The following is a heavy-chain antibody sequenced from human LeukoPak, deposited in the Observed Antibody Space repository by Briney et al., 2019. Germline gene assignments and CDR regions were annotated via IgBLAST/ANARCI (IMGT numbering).Heavy chain of an antibody. J-gene: IGHJ6*02. CDR3: ATAASISAPLLYYYYGMDV. D-gene: IGHD6-6*01. V-gene: IGHV1-24*01. CDR2: LDPEDGET. CDR1: VYTLTELS. Sequence: GASVKVSCKVSVYTLTELSMHWVRQAPGKGLEWMGGLDPEDGETIYAQKFQGRVTMTEDTSTDTAYMELSSLRSEDTAVYYCATAASISAPLLYYYYGMDVWGQGTTVTVSS.